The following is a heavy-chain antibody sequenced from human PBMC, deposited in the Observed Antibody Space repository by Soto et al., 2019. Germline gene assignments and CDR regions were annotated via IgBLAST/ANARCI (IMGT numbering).Heavy chain of an antibody. D-gene: IGHD2-2*01. Sequence: HPGGSLRLSCSASGFTFSTYAMHWVRQAPGKGLEYVSTISSNGGSTYYADSVKGRFTISRDNSKNTLYLQMSSLRAEDTAVYYCVYNGSRVVPAAEWGQGTLVTVSS. CDR3: VYNGSRVVPAAE. V-gene: IGHV3-64D*06. CDR1: GFTFSTYA. CDR2: ISSNGGST. J-gene: IGHJ4*02.